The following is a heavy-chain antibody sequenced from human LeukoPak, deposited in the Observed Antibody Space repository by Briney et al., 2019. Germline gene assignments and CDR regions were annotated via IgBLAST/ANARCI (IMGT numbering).Heavy chain of an antibody. J-gene: IGHJ6*03. Sequence: GGSLRLSCAASGFTVNSNYMSWVRQAPGKGLEWVSVIYSGGRPYYADSVKGRFTTSRDNSKNTLYLQMNTLRAEDTAVYYCARVWYGSGSLYYYYYYMDVWGKGTTVTISS. CDR1: GFTVNSNY. CDR3: ARVWYGSGSLYYYYYYMDV. V-gene: IGHV3-66*01. D-gene: IGHD3-10*01. CDR2: IYSGGRP.